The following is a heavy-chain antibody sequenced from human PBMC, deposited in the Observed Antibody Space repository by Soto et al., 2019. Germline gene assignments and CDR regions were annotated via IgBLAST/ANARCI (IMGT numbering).Heavy chain of an antibody. CDR1: GFTFSSYA. V-gene: IGHV3-23*01. Sequence: GSLRLSCAASGFTFSSYAMSWVRQAPGKGLEWVSAISGSGGSTYYADSVKGRFTISRDNSKNTLYLQMNSLRAEDTAVYYCAKDSPWGDYVSDWFDPLGQGPLVTVSS. J-gene: IGHJ5*02. D-gene: IGHD4-17*01. CDR3: AKDSPWGDYVSDWFDP. CDR2: ISGSGGST.